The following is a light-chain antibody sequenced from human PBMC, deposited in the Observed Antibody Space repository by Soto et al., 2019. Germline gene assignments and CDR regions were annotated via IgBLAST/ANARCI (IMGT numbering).Light chain of an antibody. Sequence: EIVMTQSPATLSVSPGERATLSCRASQSVNSNYLAWYQQKPGQAPRLLIYDVSNRATGIPARFSGSGSGTDFTLTISRLEPEDFAVYYCQQYGSSPITFGQGTRLEIK. J-gene: IGKJ5*01. CDR1: QSVNSNY. CDR3: QQYGSSPIT. V-gene: IGKV3-20*01. CDR2: DVS.